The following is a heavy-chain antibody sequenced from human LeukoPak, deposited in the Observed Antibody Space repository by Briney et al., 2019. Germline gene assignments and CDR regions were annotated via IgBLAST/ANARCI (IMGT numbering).Heavy chain of an antibody. CDR3: ARDDYGEGVVDY. CDR1: GGSISRYF. D-gene: IGHD4-17*01. V-gene: IGHV4-59*01. Sequence: PSETLSLTCTVSGGSISRYFWSWIRLPPGKGLEWIGYIYSSGSTNYNPSLKSRVTMSVDTSKNQFSLKLSSVTAADTAVYYCARDDYGEGVVDYWGQGTLVTVSS. J-gene: IGHJ4*02. CDR2: IYSSGST.